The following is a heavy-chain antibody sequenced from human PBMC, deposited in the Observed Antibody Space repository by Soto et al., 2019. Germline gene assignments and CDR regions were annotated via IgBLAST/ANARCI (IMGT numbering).Heavy chain of an antibody. D-gene: IGHD1-26*01. CDR2: IYYSGST. CDR1: GGSISGFY. V-gene: IGHV4-59*01. CDR3: ARGYRGTFHF. J-gene: IGHJ4*02. Sequence: SETLSLTCTVSGGSISGFYWSWLRQPPGKGLEWISYIYYSGSTNYNPSLKSRVTMSVDTSRSQFSLKLSSVTAADTAVYYCARGYRGTFHFWGQGTLVTVSS.